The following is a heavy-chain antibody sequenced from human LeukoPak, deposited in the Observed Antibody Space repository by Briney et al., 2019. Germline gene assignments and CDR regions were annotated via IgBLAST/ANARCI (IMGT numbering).Heavy chain of an antibody. Sequence: KPSETLSLTCAVSGGSISSTSYYWACIRQPPGKGLRWIGTIYDSGSTHHNPSLNSRVTMSVDTSKNQFSLKLSSVTAADTAVYYCARGVGYCSGGSCYSPYFDYWGQGTLVTVYS. CDR3: ARGVGYCSGGSCYSPYFDY. J-gene: IGHJ4*02. V-gene: IGHV4-39*01. CDR1: GGSISSTSYY. D-gene: IGHD2-15*01. CDR2: IYDSGST.